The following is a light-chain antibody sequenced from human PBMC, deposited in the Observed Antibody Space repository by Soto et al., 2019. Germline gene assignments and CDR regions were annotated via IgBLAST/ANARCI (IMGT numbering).Light chain of an antibody. V-gene: IGKV1-16*02. J-gene: IGKJ2*01. CDR3: QQYSAFPLT. CDR2: ATS. CDR1: QGIKSY. Sequence: DIQMTQSPFSLSASVGDRVTITCRASQGIKSYLAWFQQKPGEAPKSLIYATSRLQSGVPSKFSGSGSGTDFTLTISSLQPEDFATYYCQQYSAFPLTFGRGTKVDIK.